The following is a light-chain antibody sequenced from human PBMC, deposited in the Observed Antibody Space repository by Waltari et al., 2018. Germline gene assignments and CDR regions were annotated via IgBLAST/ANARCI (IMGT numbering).Light chain of an antibody. CDR2: WAS. Sequence: DFVMTQSPDSLAVSLGERAPINCRSSQTVFYSANNNNYLAWYQQRSGQPPKLLISWASTRESGVPDRFSGSGSGTDFTLTISSLQAEDVAVYYCQQYYGIPYTFGQGTKLEIK. J-gene: IGKJ2*01. V-gene: IGKV4-1*01. CDR3: QQYYGIPYT. CDR1: QTVFYSANNNNY.